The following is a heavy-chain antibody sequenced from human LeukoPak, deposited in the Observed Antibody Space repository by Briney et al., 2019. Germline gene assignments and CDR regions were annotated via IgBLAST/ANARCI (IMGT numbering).Heavy chain of an antibody. J-gene: IGHJ3*02. V-gene: IGHV3-21*01. CDR2: ISSSSYI. CDR3: ARDSALKIAAAGTWDAFDI. Sequence: GGSLRLSCAASGFTFSSYSMNWVRQAPGKGLEWVSSISSSSYIYYADSVKGRFTISRDNAKNSLYLQMNSLRAEDTAVYYCARDSALKIAAAGTWDAFDIWGQGTMVTVSS. CDR1: GFTFSSYS. D-gene: IGHD6-13*01.